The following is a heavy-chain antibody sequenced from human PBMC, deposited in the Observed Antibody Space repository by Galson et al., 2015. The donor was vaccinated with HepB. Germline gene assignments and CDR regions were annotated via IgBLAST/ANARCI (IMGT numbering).Heavy chain of an antibody. D-gene: IGHD3-16*01. CDR1: GFTFSSYW. V-gene: IGHV3-74*01. CDR2: INSDGSTT. J-gene: IGHJ5*02. Sequence: SLRLSCAASGFTFSSYWMHWVRQAPGKGLVWVSRINSDGSTTTYADSVKGRFIISRDNAKNTLYLQMNSLRAEDTAVYYCARVPLGVVPQSANWFDPWGQGTLVTVSS. CDR3: ARVPLGVVPQSANWFDP.